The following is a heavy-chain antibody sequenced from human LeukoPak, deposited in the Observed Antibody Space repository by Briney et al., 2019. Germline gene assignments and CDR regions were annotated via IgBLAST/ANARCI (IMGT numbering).Heavy chain of an antibody. D-gene: IGHD3-16*01. CDR1: GDSISSTSYY. CDR3: ARDPAFMKNAFDI. CDR2: IYTSGST. J-gene: IGHJ3*02. Sequence: SETLSLTCTVSGDSISSTSYYWGWIRQPPGKGLEWIGRIYTSGSTNYNPSLKSRVTMSVDTSKNQFSLRLSSVTAADTAVYYCARDPAFMKNAFDIWGQGTMVTVSS. V-gene: IGHV4-39*07.